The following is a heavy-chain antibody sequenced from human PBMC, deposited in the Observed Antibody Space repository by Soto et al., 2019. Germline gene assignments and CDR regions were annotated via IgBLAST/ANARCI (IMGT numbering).Heavy chain of an antibody. CDR3: AHTLYHHSAMGY. J-gene: IGHJ4*02. D-gene: IGHD2-2*01. CDR1: GFSLRTSGVG. Sequence: QITLKESGPTLVKPTQTLTLTCTFSGFSLRTSGVGVGWIRQPPGKALEWLALIYWDDDKRHSPTLKSRLTITKDPTKNRVVLTMTNMYPVDTATSFCAHTLYHHSAMGYWGQGTLVTVSS. V-gene: IGHV2-5*02. CDR2: IYWDDDK.